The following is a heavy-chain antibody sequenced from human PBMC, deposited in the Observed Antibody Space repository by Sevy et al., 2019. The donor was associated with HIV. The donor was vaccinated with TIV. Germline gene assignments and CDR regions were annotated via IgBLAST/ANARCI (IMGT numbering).Heavy chain of an antibody. CDR1: GGSFSGYY. V-gene: IGHV4-34*01. Sequence: SETLSLTCAVYGGSFSGYYWSWIRQPPGKGLEWIGEINHSGSTNYNPSLKSRVTISVDTSKNQFSLKLSSVTAADTAVYYCAGGAGNYDSSGHYYFDYWGQGTLVTVSS. D-gene: IGHD3-22*01. J-gene: IGHJ4*02. CDR3: AGGAGNYDSSGHYYFDY. CDR2: INHSGST.